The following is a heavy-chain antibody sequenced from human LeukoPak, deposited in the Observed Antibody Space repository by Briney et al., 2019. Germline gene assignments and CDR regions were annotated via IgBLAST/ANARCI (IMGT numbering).Heavy chain of an antibody. CDR2: INHSGST. D-gene: IGHD3-10*01. J-gene: IGHJ5*02. CDR3: ARQWRITMVRGAQYWFDP. Sequence: KPSETLSLTCTVSGGSVNSGSYYWSWIRQPPGKGLEWIGEINHSGSTNYNPSLKSRVTISVDTSKNQFSLKLSSVTAADTAVYYCARQWRITMVRGAQYWFDPWGQGTLVTVSS. V-gene: IGHV4-39*01. CDR1: GGSVNSGSYY.